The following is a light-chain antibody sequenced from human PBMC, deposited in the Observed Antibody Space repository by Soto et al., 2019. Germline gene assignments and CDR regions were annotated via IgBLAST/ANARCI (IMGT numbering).Light chain of an antibody. CDR1: QGISSY. CDR3: QQLGFT. Sequence: DIQLTQSPSFLSASVGDRVTITCRASQGISSYLAWYQQKPGKAPKLLIYAASTLQSGVPSRFSGSGSGTEFTLTISSLQPEDFAIYYCQQLGFTFGPGTKVDIK. J-gene: IGKJ3*01. V-gene: IGKV1-9*01. CDR2: AAS.